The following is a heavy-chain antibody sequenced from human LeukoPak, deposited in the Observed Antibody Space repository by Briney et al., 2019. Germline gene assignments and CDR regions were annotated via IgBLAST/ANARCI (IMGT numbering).Heavy chain of an antibody. CDR1: GGSISSSSYY. CDR3: GRHSRGRGYLDP. D-gene: IGHD5-12*01. J-gene: IGHJ5*02. V-gene: IGHV4-39*01. Sequence: SETLSLTCNVAGGSISSSSYYWGWIRQPPWKGLEWIGDVYYTGNTYYNPSLKSRVTISGDTSKNQFSLKLSSVRAADTAVYYCGRHSRGRGYLDPWRQGTLVPVSS. CDR2: VYYTGNT.